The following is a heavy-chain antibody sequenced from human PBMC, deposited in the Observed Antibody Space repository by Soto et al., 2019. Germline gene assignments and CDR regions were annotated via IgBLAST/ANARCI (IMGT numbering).Heavy chain of an antibody. D-gene: IGHD5-12*01. CDR3: VKSRGGNNFDFFD. J-gene: IGHJ4*02. V-gene: IGHV3-23*01. CDR1: GFTFSSYA. CDR2: ISGSGGGT. Sequence: GSLRLSCAASGFTFSSYAMSWVRQAPGKGLEWVSSISGSGGGTYYADSVKGRFTISRDNSKNTLYLQMSSLSADDTAVYYCVKSRGGNNFDFFDWGQGALVTVSS.